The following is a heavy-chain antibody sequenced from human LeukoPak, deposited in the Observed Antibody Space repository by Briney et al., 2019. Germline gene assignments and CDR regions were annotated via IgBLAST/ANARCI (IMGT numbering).Heavy chain of an antibody. CDR3: ARDKSIGQRLYIVVVPAAMFGVSGFDP. D-gene: IGHD2-2*01. Sequence: SGGSLRLSCAASGFTFSSYSMNWVRQAPGKGLEWVSSISSSSSYIYYADSVKGRFTISRDNAKNSLYLQMNSLRAEDTAVYYCARDKSIGQRLYIVVVPAAMFGVSGFDPWGQGTLVTVSS. V-gene: IGHV3-21*01. CDR2: ISSSSSYI. J-gene: IGHJ5*02. CDR1: GFTFSSYS.